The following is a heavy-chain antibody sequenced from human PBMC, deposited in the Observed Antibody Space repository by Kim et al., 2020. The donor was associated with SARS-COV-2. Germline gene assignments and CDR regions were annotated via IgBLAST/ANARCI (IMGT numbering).Heavy chain of an antibody. J-gene: IGHJ4*02. V-gene: IGHV3-53*01. D-gene: IGHD4-4*01. Sequence: GGSLRLSCAVSGFIVSTNYVSWVRQAPGKGLEWVSVIYFDGSPFYADSVKGRFTISRDSSKNTLFLEMNSLRDEDTAVYYCARGGTKVAHDYRGQGTLVT. CDR3: ARGGTKVAHDY. CDR1: GFIVSTNY. CDR2: IYFDGSP.